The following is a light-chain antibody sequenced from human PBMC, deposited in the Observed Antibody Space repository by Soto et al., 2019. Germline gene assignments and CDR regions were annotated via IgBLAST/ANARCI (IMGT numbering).Light chain of an antibody. J-gene: IGKJ5*01. V-gene: IGKV3-20*01. CDR2: RAS. CDR3: QQYVSSPIT. CDR1: QSVSSSY. Sequence: EIVLTQSPATLSLSPGERATLSCRASQSVSSSYLAWYQQKPGQAPRLFIFRASSRATGLPARFSGSGSGTDFTLTISRLEPEDFAVYYCQQYVSSPITFGQGTRLEIK.